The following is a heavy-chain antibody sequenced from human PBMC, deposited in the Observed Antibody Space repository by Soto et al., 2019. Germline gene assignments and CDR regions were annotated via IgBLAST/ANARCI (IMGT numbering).Heavy chain of an antibody. V-gene: IGHV3-23*01. CDR1: GFTFSSYA. Sequence: GGSLRLSCAASGFTFSSYAMSWVRQAPGKGLEWVSGISGSGGSTFYADSVKGRFTISRDNSKNTLYLQMNSLRAEDTAVYYCAKRVTNYGNFPTYYYGMDVWGQGTTVTVSS. CDR3: AKRVTNYGNFPTYYYGMDV. J-gene: IGHJ6*02. D-gene: IGHD1-7*01. CDR2: ISGSGGST.